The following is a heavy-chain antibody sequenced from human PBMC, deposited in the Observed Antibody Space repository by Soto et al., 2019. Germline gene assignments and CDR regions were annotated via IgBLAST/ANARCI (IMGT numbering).Heavy chain of an antibody. CDR1: GFTVTDHY. J-gene: IGHJ4*02. CDR3: TAVPRRRWLQLTFDY. CDR2: SRDKAQGYST. V-gene: IGHV3-72*01. D-gene: IGHD1-1*01. Sequence: GGSLRLSCTGSGFTVTDHYIDWVRQAPGKGLEWVGRSRDKAQGYSTTYAASVKGRFTTSRDESKNSVYLQMNSLKTEDTAVYYCTAVPRRRWLQLTFDYWGQGTLVTVSS.